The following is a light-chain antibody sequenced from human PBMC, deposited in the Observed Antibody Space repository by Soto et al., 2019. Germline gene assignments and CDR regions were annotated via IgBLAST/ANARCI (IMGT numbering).Light chain of an antibody. CDR2: GAS. CDR3: QQYGSSGT. J-gene: IGKJ1*01. V-gene: IGKV3-20*01. CDR1: QSVSNNY. Sequence: EIVLTQSPCTLSLSAGERATLSCGASQSVSNNYLAWYHQKPGQAPRLLIYGASNRATGIPDRFSGSGSGTDSTLTISRLQPEDFAVYYCQQYGSSGTFGQGTKVDI.